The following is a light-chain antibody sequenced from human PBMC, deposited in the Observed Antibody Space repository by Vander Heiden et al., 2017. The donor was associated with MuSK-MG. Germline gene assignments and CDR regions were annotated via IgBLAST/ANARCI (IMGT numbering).Light chain of an antibody. CDR3: QQYYSTPPT. J-gene: IGKJ2*01. CDR1: QSVLYSSKNKNY. V-gene: IGKV4-1*01. Sequence: DIVMTQSPDSLAVSLGERATINCKSSQSVLYSSKNKNYLAWYQQKPGQPPKLLIYWASTRESGVPDRFSGSGPGTDFTLTISSLQAEDVAVYYCQQYYSTPPTFGQGTKLEIK. CDR2: WAS.